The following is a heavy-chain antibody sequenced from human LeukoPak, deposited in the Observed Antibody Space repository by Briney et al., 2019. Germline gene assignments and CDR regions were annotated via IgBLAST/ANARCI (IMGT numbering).Heavy chain of an antibody. D-gene: IGHD2-2*01. V-gene: IGHV3-9*01. Sequence: PGRSLRLSCAASGFTFDDYAMHWVRQAPGKGLEWVSGISWNSGSIGYADSVKGRFTISRDNAKNSLYLQMNSLRAEDTALYYCAKDSSSTGDWFDPWGQGTLVTVSS. CDR1: GFTFDDYA. CDR2: ISWNSGSI. CDR3: AKDSSSTGDWFDP. J-gene: IGHJ5*02.